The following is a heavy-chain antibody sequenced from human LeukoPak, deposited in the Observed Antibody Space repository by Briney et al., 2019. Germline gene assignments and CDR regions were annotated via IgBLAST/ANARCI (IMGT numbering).Heavy chain of an antibody. J-gene: IGHJ6*02. CDR1: AFTVSSNY. Sequence: GGSLRLSCAASAFTVSSNYMSWVRQAPGKGLEWVSVLYSGGSTYYADSVKGRFTNSRDNSKNTLYLQMNSLRAEDTAVYYCARVRRGSSWYYYGMDVWGQGTTVTVSS. D-gene: IGHD6-13*01. CDR2: LYSGGST. V-gene: IGHV3-66*01. CDR3: ARVRRGSSWYYYGMDV.